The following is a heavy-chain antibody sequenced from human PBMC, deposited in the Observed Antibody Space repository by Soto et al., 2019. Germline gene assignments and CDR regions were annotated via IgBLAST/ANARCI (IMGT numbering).Heavy chain of an antibody. Sequence: SETLSLTCTVSGGSISSYYWSWIWQPPGKGLEWIGYIYYSGSTNYNPSLKSRVTISVDTSKNQFSLKLSSVTAADTAVYYCARRYGDCFDYWGQGTLVTVSS. CDR2: IYYSGST. J-gene: IGHJ4*02. D-gene: IGHD4-17*01. CDR3: ARRYGDCFDY. V-gene: IGHV4-59*08. CDR1: GGSISSYY.